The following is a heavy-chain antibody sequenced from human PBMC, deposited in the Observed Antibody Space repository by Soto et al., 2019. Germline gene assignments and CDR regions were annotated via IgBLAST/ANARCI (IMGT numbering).Heavy chain of an antibody. Sequence: LRLSCAASGFTFSSYAMGWVRQGPGKGLEWVAVVSIGGSTHYADSVRGRFTISRDNSKNTLSLQMNSLTAGDTAVYFCAKRRGAGGHFDYWGQGALVTVSS. CDR1: GFTFSSYA. CDR2: VSIGGST. J-gene: IGHJ4*02. D-gene: IGHD2-15*01. V-gene: IGHV3-23*01. CDR3: AKRRGAGGHFDY.